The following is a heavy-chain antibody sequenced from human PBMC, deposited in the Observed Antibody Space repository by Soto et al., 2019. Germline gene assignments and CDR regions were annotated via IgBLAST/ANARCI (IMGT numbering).Heavy chain of an antibody. V-gene: IGHV4-4*07. J-gene: IGHJ4*02. CDR3: ARSGGSYNFDS. CDR2: IFVNGNT. Sequence: SETLSLTCTVASGSVSTYYWSWIRQPAGKGLEWIGRIFVNGNTNYNPSLRSRVTISVDTSKGQFSLNLTSVTAADTAVYFCARSGGSYNFDSWGQGILVTSP. D-gene: IGHD1-1*01. CDR1: SGSVSTYY.